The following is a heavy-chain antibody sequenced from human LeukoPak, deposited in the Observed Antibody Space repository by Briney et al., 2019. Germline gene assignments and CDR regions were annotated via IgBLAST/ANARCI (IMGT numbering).Heavy chain of an antibody. D-gene: IGHD3-10*01. CDR3: ARGGIRITMVRGVKKIDY. V-gene: IGHV3-48*01. Sequence: GGSLRLSCAASGFTFSSYSMNWVRQAPGKGLEWVSYISSSSSTIYYADSVKGRFTISRDNAKNSLYLQMNSLRAEDTAVYYCARGGIRITMVRGVKKIDYWGQGTLVTVSS. J-gene: IGHJ4*02. CDR2: ISSSSSTI. CDR1: GFTFSSYS.